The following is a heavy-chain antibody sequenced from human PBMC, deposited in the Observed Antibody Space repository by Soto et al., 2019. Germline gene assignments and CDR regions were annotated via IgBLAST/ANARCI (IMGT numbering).Heavy chain of an antibody. CDR3: AKGFSSSSHYYYYYYYMDV. CDR2: ISYDGSNK. Sequence: QVQLVESGGGVVQPGRSLRLSCAASGFTFSSYGMHWVRQAPGKGLEWVAVISYDGSNKYYADSVKGRFTISRDNSKITLYLQMNSLRAEDTAVYYCAKGFSSSSHYYYYYYYMDVWGKGTTVTVSS. V-gene: IGHV3-30*18. CDR1: GFTFSSYG. D-gene: IGHD6-6*01. J-gene: IGHJ6*03.